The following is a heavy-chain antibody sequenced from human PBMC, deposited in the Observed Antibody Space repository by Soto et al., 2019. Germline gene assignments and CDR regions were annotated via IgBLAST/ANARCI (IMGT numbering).Heavy chain of an antibody. J-gene: IGHJ6*02. CDR2: IYYSAST. CDR3: VRQGIGVLHGLVDV. D-gene: IGHD1-26*01. Sequence: PSETLSLTCTVSGGSISSYYWSWIRQPPGKGLEWIGYIYYSASTNYSPSLKSRVAISADASTKQFSLTLSSVTAADTAVYYCVRQGIGVLHGLVDVWGQGTTVTVS. CDR1: GGSISSYY. V-gene: IGHV4-59*08.